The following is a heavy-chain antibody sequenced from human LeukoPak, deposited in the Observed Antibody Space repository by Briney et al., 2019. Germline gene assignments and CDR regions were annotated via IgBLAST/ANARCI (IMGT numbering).Heavy chain of an antibody. J-gene: IGHJ4*02. CDR1: GFSFSTYT. V-gene: IGHV3-21*04. D-gene: IGHD3-3*02. Sequence: GESLRLSCAASGFSFSTYTMNWARQAPGKGLEWVSSISCSGSYIYYSDSVKGRFTISRDNAKNSLSLQMNSLRAEDTAIYYCASHFWNYYRIDYWGQGILVTVSS. CDR3: ASHFWNYYRIDY. CDR2: ISCSGSYI.